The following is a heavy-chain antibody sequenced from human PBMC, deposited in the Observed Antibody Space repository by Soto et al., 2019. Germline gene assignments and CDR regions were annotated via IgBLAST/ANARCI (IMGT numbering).Heavy chain of an antibody. CDR1: GFTFSSYA. D-gene: IGHD3-10*01. CDR3: ARPDYGSGSYPDY. CDR2: ISYDGCNK. V-gene: IGHV3-30-3*01. Sequence: QVQLVESGGGVVQPGRSLRLSCTASGFTFSSYAMHWVRQAPGKGLEWVAVISYDGCNKYYADSVKGRFTISRDNSKNTRFLQMNSLRAEDTAVYYCARPDYGSGSYPDYWGQGTLVTVSS. J-gene: IGHJ4*02.